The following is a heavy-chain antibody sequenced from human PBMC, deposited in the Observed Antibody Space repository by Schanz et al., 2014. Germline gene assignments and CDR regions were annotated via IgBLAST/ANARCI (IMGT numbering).Heavy chain of an antibody. J-gene: IGHJ4*02. CDR3: ARGSGTFDS. CDR1: RFTFRNYA. V-gene: IGHV3-23*04. Sequence: VQLVESGGGLVKPGGSLRLSCAASRFTFRNYAMSWVRQAPGKGLEWVSAISGSGGSTYYADSVKGRFTISRDNSDNTLYLQMNNLRAEDTAVYYCARGSGTFDSWGQGTLVTVSS. D-gene: IGHD3-3*01. CDR2: ISGSGGST.